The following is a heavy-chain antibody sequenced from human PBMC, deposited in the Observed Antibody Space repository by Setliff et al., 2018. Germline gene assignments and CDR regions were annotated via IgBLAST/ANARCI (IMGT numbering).Heavy chain of an antibody. V-gene: IGHV1-8*03. CDR3: ASSRDYNFWSGYYSPLDC. J-gene: IGHJ4*02. CDR1: GDTFTSYD. D-gene: IGHD3-3*01. Sequence: GASVKVSCKASGDTFTSYDINWVRQATGQGLEWMGWMNPNSGNTGYAQKFQGRVTITRNTSISTAYMELSSLRSEDTAVYYCASSRDYNFWSGYYSPLDCWGQGTLVTVS. CDR2: MNPNSGNT.